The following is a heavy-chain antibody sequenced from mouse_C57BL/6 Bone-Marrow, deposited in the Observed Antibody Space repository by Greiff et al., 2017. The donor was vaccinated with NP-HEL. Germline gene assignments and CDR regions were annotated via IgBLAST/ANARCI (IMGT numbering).Heavy chain of an antibody. V-gene: IGHV5-15*01. J-gene: IGHJ3*01. D-gene: IGHD1-1*01. CDR1: GFTFSDYG. Sequence: DVMLVESGGGLVQPGGSLKLSCAASGFTFSDYGMAWVRQAPRKGPEWVAFISNLAYSIYYADTVTGRFTISRENAKNTLYLEMSSLRSEDTAMYYCARQDYGSAFAYWGQGTLVTVSA. CDR2: ISNLAYSI. CDR3: ARQDYGSAFAY.